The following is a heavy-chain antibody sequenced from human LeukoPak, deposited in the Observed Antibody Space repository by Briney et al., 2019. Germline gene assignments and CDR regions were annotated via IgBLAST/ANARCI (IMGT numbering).Heavy chain of an antibody. D-gene: IGHD3-22*01. CDR3: ARQHYYYDSSGYPFDY. V-gene: IGHV4-39*01. CDR1: GGSISSSSYY. Sequence: PSETLSLTCTVSGGSISSSSYYWGWIRQPPGKGLEWIGSIYYSGSTYYNPSLKSRVTISVDTSKNQFSLKLSSVTAADTAVYYYARQHYYYDSSGYPFDYWGQGTLVTVSS. J-gene: IGHJ4*02. CDR2: IYYSGST.